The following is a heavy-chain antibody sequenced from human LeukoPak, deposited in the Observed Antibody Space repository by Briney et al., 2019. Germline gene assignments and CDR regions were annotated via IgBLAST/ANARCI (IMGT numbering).Heavy chain of an antibody. CDR3: ARVGRLGYCSSTSCYRPYYGMDV. CDR2: INHSGST. D-gene: IGHD2-2*01. CDR1: GGSFSGYY. J-gene: IGHJ6*02. Sequence: SETLSLTCAVYGGSFSGYYWSWIRQPPGKGLERIGEINHSGSTNYNPSLKSRVTISVDTSKNQFSLKLSSVTAADTAVYYCARVGRLGYCSSTSCYRPYYGMDVWGQGTTVTVSS. V-gene: IGHV4-34*01.